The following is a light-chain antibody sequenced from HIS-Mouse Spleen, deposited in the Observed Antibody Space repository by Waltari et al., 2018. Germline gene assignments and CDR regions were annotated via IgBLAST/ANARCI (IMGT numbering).Light chain of an antibody. CDR2: QDS. Sequence: SYELTQQPSVSVSPGQTASITCSGDKLGDKYACWYQQKPGQSPVLVIYQDSKRPSGIPERFSGSNSGNTATLTISGTQAMDEADYYCQAWDSSYSVFGGGTKLTVL. J-gene: IGLJ2*01. CDR1: KLGDKY. V-gene: IGLV3-1*01. CDR3: QAWDSSYSV.